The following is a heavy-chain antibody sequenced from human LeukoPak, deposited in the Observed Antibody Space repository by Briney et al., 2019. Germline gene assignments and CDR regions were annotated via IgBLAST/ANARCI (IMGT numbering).Heavy chain of an antibody. D-gene: IGHD5-24*01. CDR1: GRSISTYY. V-gene: IGHV4-59*01. CDR3: ARERRDGYKDNGFDI. Sequence: SDTLSLTCAVSGRSISTYYWSWIRQPPGKGLAWIGYIHYSGTTRYNPSLRSRVTISVDTSKNQCSLNLSSVTAADTAVYYCARERRDGYKDNGFDIWGQGTMVTVSS. CDR2: IHYSGTT. J-gene: IGHJ3*02.